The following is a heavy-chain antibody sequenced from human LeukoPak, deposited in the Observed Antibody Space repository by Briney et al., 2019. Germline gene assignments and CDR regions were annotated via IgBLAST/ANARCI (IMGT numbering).Heavy chain of an antibody. Sequence: GGSLGLSCAASGFTFSSYAMSWVRQAPGKGLEWVSSISSSSSYIYYADSVKGRFTISRDNAKNSLYLQMNSLRAEDTAVYYCAREDIVVVPAAPYYYYGMDVWGQGTTVTVSS. CDR1: GFTFSSYA. CDR3: AREDIVVVPAAPYYYYGMDV. CDR2: ISSSSSYI. V-gene: IGHV3-21*01. J-gene: IGHJ6*02. D-gene: IGHD2-2*01.